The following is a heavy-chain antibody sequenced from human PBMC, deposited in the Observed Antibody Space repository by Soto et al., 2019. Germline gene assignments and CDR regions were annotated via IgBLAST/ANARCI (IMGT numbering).Heavy chain of an antibody. CDR1: GFSSSNYE. CDR2: ISTTGNSP. CDR3: ARDGHRGPSDAFDV. Sequence: VASLRLSCTASGFSSSNYEMNWIRQAPGKGLEWVSHISTTGNSPYYADSVRGRFTVSRDTANNSIYLQMNSLRAEDTAVYYCARDGHRGPSDAFDVWGQGTMVT. J-gene: IGHJ3*01. V-gene: IGHV3-48*03. D-gene: IGHD3-10*01.